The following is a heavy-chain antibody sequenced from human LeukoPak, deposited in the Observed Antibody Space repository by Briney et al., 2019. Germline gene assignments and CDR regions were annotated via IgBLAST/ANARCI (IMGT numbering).Heavy chain of an antibody. V-gene: IGHV4-39*07. CDR3: ARDPLFGGSYYSVHY. Sequence: NPSETLSLPCTVSGGSISSRSYYWGWIRQPPGEGLEWIGSIYYSGSTYYNPSLKSRVTISVDTSKNQFSLKLSSVTAADTAVYYCARDPLFGGSYYSVHYWGQGTLVTVSS. D-gene: IGHD1-26*01. CDR1: GGSISSRSYY. J-gene: IGHJ4*02. CDR2: IYYSGST.